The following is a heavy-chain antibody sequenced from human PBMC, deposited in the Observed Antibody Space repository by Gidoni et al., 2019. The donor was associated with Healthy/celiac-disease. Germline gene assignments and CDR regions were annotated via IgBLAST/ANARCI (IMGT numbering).Heavy chain of an antibody. J-gene: IGHJ4*02. CDR2: ISGSGGST. D-gene: IGHD3-10*01. CDR3: AKDRDMVPNDY. V-gene: IGHV3-23*01. CDR1: GFTFSSYV. Sequence: DVQLLESGGGLVQPGGSLRLSCAASGFTFSSYVMNWVRQAPGKGLEWVSTISGSGGSTYYADSVKGRFTISRDNSKNTLYLQMNSLRAEDTAVYYCAKDRDMVPNDYWGQGTLVTVSS.